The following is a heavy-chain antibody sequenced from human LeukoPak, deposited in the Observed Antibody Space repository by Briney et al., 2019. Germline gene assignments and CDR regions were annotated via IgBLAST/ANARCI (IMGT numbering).Heavy chain of an antibody. D-gene: IGHD3-9*01. Sequence: SETLSLTCTVSGGSISTYYWSWIRQPAGKGLEWIGRIYTSGSTNYNPSLKSRVTMSVDTSKNQFSLRLSSVTAADTAVYYCARDREDYDILTGSGFYGLDVWGQGTTVTVSS. CDR1: GGSISTYY. V-gene: IGHV4-4*07. CDR3: ARDREDYDILTGSGFYGLDV. CDR2: IYTSGST. J-gene: IGHJ6*02.